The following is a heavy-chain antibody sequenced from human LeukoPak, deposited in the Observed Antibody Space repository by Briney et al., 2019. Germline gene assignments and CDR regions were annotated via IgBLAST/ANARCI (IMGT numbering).Heavy chain of an antibody. V-gene: IGHV3-48*01. CDR3: ARERTGYSYGYIYYYYMDV. CDR2: ISSSSSTI. D-gene: IGHD5-18*01. J-gene: IGHJ6*03. Sequence: PGGSLRLSCAASGFTFSSYSMNWVRQAPGKGLEGVSYISSSSSTIYYADSVKGRFTISRDNARNSLYLQMNSLRAEDTAVYYCARERTGYSYGYIYYYYMDVWGKGTTVTVSS. CDR1: GFTFSSYS.